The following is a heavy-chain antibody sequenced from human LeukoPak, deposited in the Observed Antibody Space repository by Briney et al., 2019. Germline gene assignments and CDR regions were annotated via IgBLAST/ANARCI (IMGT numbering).Heavy chain of an antibody. Sequence: GGSLRLSCAASGFTFNNYAMHWVRQAPGKGLEWVAVISYDGSNKYYADSVKGRFAISRDNSKNTLYLQMNSLRAEDTAIFYCARDRTRYYGDYGGFDYWGQGTLVTVSS. CDR2: ISYDGSNK. V-gene: IGHV3-30*09. D-gene: IGHD4-17*01. J-gene: IGHJ4*02. CDR1: GFTFNNYA. CDR3: ARDRTRYYGDYGGFDY.